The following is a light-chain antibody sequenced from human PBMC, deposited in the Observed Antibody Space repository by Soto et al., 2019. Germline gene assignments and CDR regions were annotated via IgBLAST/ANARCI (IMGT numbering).Light chain of an antibody. V-gene: IGKV3-15*01. CDR2: GAS. CDR1: QSVGSD. J-gene: IGKJ1*01. Sequence: EIVITQSPATLSVSPGERATLSCRASQSVGSDLAWYQQKPGQAPRLLIYGASTRATGIPARFSGSGSGTEFALTISSLQSEDFAVYYCQQYNNWPVTFGQGTKVDIK. CDR3: QQYNNWPVT.